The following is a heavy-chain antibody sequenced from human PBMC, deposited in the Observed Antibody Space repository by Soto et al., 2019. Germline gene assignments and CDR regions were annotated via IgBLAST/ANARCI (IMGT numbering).Heavy chain of an antibody. D-gene: IGHD2-15*01. CDR3: VRGYCTTSPCSGDFQF. CDR1: GYKFTTYF. V-gene: IGHV1-46*01. CDR2: IHPSGDT. Sequence: QVQLVQSGAELKKPGASVKVACKASGYKFTTYFIHWVRQAPGQGLEWMGMIHPSGDTGYAQEFRGRVTMTRDTSTTTAYMELRNLTSEDTAVYFSVRGYCTTSPCSGDFQFWGQGTLVTVSS. J-gene: IGHJ1*01.